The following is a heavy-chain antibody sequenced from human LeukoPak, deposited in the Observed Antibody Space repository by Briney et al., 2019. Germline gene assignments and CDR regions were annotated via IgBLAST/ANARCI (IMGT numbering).Heavy chain of an antibody. CDR1: GGSFCGYY. V-gene: IGHV4-34*01. D-gene: IGHD6-19*01. CDR3: ARYSSGWYDGGY. J-gene: IGHJ4*02. Sequence: SETLSLTCAVYGGSFCGYYWSWIRQPPGKGLEWIGEINHSGSTNYNPSLKSRVTISVDTSKNQFSLKLSSVTAADTAVYYCARYSSGWYDGGYWGQGTLVTVSS. CDR2: INHSGST.